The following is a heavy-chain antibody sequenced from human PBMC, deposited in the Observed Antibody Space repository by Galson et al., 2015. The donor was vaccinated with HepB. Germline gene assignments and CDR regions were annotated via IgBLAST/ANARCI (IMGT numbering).Heavy chain of an antibody. Sequence: SVKVSCKASGYTFTSYYLHWVRQAPGQGLEWMGMTNPSGGTTNYAQKLQGRITVTRDTSTNTVYMELSSLGSEDTAIYYCTRDSLGNYQFDYWGQGTLVTVSS. D-gene: IGHD1-7*01. J-gene: IGHJ4*02. CDR1: GYTFTSYY. CDR3: TRDSLGNYQFDY. CDR2: TNPSGGTT. V-gene: IGHV1-46*01.